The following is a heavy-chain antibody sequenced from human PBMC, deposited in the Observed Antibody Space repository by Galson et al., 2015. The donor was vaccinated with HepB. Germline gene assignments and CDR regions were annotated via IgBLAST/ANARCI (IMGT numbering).Heavy chain of an antibody. D-gene: IGHD3-16*02. CDR3: AKDNYDYVWGSYRYFDY. CDR1: GFTFSSYA. CDR2: ISGSGGST. J-gene: IGHJ4*02. V-gene: IGHV3-23*01. Sequence: SLRLSCAASGFTFSSYAMSWVRQAPGKGLEWVSAISGSGGSTYYADSVKGRFTISRDNSKNTLYLQMNSLRAEDTAVYYCAKDNYDYVWGSYRYFDYWGQGTLVTVSS.